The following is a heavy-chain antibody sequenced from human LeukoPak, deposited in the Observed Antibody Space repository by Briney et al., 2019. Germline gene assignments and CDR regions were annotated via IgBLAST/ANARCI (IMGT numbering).Heavy chain of an antibody. CDR3: AREQQAYYYYGMDV. CDR2: ISAYNGNT. V-gene: IGHV1-18*01. Sequence: GASVKVSCKASGYTFTSYGISWVRQAPGQGLEWMGWISAYNGNTNYAQKLQGRVTMATDTSTSTAYMELRSLRSDDTAVYYCAREQQAYYYYGMDVWGQGTTVTVSS. D-gene: IGHD6-13*01. J-gene: IGHJ6*02. CDR1: GYTFTSYG.